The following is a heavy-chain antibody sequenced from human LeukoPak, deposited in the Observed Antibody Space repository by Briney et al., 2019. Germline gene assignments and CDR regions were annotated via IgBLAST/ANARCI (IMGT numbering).Heavy chain of an antibody. CDR1: GDSIIGYY. D-gene: IGHD3-9*01. Sequence: SETLSLTCSVSGDSIIGYYWGWIRQPPGKGLEWIGNIYYTGNTYYNSSLTSRVTISLDTSKNQFSLTVSSVTADDTAVYYCARDSAAYYDILSYYYYMDVWGKGTTVTISS. CDR2: IYYTGNT. V-gene: IGHV4-38-2*02. CDR3: ARDSAAYYDILSYYYYMDV. J-gene: IGHJ6*03.